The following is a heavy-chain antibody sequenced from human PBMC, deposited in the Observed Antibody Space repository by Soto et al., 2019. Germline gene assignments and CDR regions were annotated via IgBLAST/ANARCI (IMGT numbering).Heavy chain of an antibody. CDR2: IYYSGST. V-gene: IGHV4-39*01. CDR1: GGSISSSRYY. D-gene: IGHD6-6*01. J-gene: IGHJ4*02. Sequence: QLQLQESGPGLVKPSETLSLTCTVSGGSISSSRYYWGWIRQPPGKGLEWIGSIYYSGSTYYNPALKSRVTISVDTSKNQFPLKLSSVTAADTAVYYCARSTYSSSSALVDYWGQGTLVTVSS. CDR3: ARSTYSSSSALVDY.